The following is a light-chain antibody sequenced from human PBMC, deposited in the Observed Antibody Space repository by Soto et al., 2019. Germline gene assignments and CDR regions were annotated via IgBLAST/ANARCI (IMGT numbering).Light chain of an antibody. CDR2: DAS. J-gene: IGKJ1*01. CDR1: QSVSSN. Sequence: EIVMTQSPATLSVSPGERATLSCRASQSVSSNLAWYQQKVGQAPRVLIYDASTRATGIPGRFSGSGSGTEFTLTISSLQSVDFAVYYCQQYNNWPETFGQGTKVDIK. V-gene: IGKV3-15*01. CDR3: QQYNNWPET.